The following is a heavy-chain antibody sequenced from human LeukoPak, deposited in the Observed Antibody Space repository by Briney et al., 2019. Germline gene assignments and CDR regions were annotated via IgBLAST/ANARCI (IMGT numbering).Heavy chain of an antibody. D-gene: IGHD3-10*01. J-gene: IGHJ4*02. CDR1: GGSISSYY. V-gene: IGHV4-59*08. Sequence: SETLSLTRTVSGGSISSYYWSWIRQPPGKGLEWIGSIYYSGSTYYNPSLKSRVTISVDTSKNQFSLKLNSVTATDTAVYYCARHYGPWGQGTLVTVSS. CDR2: IYYSGST. CDR3: ARHYGP.